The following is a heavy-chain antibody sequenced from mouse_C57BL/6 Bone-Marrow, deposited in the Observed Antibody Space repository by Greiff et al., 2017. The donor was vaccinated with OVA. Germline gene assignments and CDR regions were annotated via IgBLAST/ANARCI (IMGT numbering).Heavy chain of an antibody. CDR3: ARESLRSFAY. CDR2: IDPADSEN. CDR1: GYTFTSYW. V-gene: IGHV1-52*01. J-gene: IGHJ3*01. D-gene: IGHD1-1*01. Sequence: QVQLQQPGAELVRPGSSVKLSCKASGYTFTSYWMHWVKQRPRQGLEWIGNIDPADSENHYNQKFKDKATLTVDKSASTAYMQLSSLTSEDSAVYYCARESLRSFAYWGQGTLVTVSA.